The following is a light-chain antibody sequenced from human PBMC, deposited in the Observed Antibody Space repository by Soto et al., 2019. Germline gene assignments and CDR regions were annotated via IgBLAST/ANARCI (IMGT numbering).Light chain of an antibody. CDR1: RNILYSSNDKNY. CDR3: QHYYSPPLT. Sequence: DIVMTQSPDSLAVSLGERATINCKSSRNILYSSNDKNYLAWYQQKPGQPPKLLIYWASTRESGVPDRFSGSGSGTDFTLTISSLQAEDVAVYYCQHYYSPPLTFGGGTKVEIK. V-gene: IGKV4-1*01. CDR2: WAS. J-gene: IGKJ4*01.